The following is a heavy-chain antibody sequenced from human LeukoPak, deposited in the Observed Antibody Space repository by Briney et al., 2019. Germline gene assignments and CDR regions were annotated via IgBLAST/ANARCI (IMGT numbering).Heavy chain of an antibody. D-gene: IGHD3-10*01. J-gene: IGHJ5*02. CDR1: GYTFTGYY. Sequence: GASVTVSCKASGYTFTGYYMHWVRQAPGQGLEWMGWINPNSGGTNYAQKFQGRVTMTRDTSISTAYMELSRLRSDDTAVYYCAREDVEYGSGSYQEEWFDPWGQGTLVTVSS. CDR3: AREDVEYGSGSYQEEWFDP. V-gene: IGHV1-2*02. CDR2: INPNSGGT.